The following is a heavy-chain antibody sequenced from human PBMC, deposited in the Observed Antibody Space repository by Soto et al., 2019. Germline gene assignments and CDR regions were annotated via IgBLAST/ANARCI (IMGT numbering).Heavy chain of an antibody. Sequence: QVQLVQSGAEVKKPGASVKVSCKASGYTFTSYAMHWVRQAPGQRLEWMGWINAGNGNTKYSQKFQGRVTITRDTSASRACVEVSSVRSDGTSVYYCASGGGYCSGGSYYTLSTPFDYWGQWTLVVVSS. CDR1: GYTFTSYA. CDR2: INAGNGNT. V-gene: IGHV1-3*01. CDR3: ASGGGYCSGGSYYTLSTPFDY. J-gene: IGHJ4*02. D-gene: IGHD2-15*01.